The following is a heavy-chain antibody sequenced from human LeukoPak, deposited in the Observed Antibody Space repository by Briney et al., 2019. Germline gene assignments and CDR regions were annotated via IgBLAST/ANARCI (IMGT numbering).Heavy chain of an antibody. CDR1: GFTFSSYW. J-gene: IGHJ4*02. CDR2: IKSDGSST. V-gene: IGHV3-74*01. CDR3: ARTENYYDSSGLRPRDLDLDY. Sequence: PGGSLRLSCAGSGFTFSSYWMHWVRQAPGKGLVWVSRIKSDGSSTSYADSVKGRFTIARDNAKNTVYLQMNSLRAEDTAVYYCARTENYYDSSGLRPRDLDLDYWGQGILVTVSS. D-gene: IGHD3-22*01.